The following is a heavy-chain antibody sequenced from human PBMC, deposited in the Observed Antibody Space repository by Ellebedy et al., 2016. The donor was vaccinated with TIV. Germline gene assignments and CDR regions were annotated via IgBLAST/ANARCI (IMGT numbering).Heavy chain of an antibody. Sequence: GESLKISCVASGFTFSSYAMSWVRQAPGKGLEWVSAISGSGGSTYYADSMKGRFTISRDNSKNTLYLQMNSLRAEDTAVYYCAERGSYSAFDIWGQGTMVTVSS. V-gene: IGHV3-23*01. D-gene: IGHD1-26*01. CDR1: GFTFSSYA. J-gene: IGHJ3*02. CDR2: ISGSGGST. CDR3: AERGSYSAFDI.